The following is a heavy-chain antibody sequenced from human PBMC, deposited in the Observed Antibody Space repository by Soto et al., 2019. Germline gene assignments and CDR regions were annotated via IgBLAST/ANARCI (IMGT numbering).Heavy chain of an antibody. D-gene: IGHD3-3*01. J-gene: IGHJ6*02. CDR2: TYYRSKWYN. V-gene: IGHV6-1*01. Sequence: SQTLSLTCAISGDSVSSNSAAWNWIRQSPSRGLEWLGRTYYRSKWYNDYAVSVKSRITINPDTSKNQFSLKLSSVTAADTAVYYCASLITIFGVVMAHGMDVWGQGTTVTVSS. CDR3: ASLITIFGVVMAHGMDV. CDR1: GDSVSSNSAA.